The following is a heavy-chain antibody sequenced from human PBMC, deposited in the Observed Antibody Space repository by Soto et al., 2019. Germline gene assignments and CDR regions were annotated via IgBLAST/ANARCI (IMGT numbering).Heavy chain of an antibody. J-gene: IGHJ6*02. V-gene: IGHV3-72*01. D-gene: IGHD6-19*01. CDR1: GLIFSDYH. CDR2: IRRKANSYTT. CDR3: TMLGGWSGGSSGMEV. Sequence: EVQLVASGGGLVQPGGSLRLSCAASGLIFSDYHMDWVRQAPGKGLEWVGRIRRKANSYTTEYAASVKGRFTISRDDSKNSLYLQMNSLKSEDTAVYYCTMLGGWSGGSSGMEVWGQGTTVTVSS.